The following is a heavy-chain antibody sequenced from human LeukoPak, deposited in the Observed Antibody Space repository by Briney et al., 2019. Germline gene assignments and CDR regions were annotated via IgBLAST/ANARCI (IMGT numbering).Heavy chain of an antibody. CDR1: GGTFSSYA. Sequence: ASVKVSCKASGGTFSSYAISWVRQAPGQGLEWMGWISAYNGDTNSAQKLQGRVTMTTDTSTNTAYMELRSLRSDDTAVYYCARPSMVADSYYYYMDVWGKGTTVTVSS. CDR3: ARPSMVADSYYYYMDV. D-gene: IGHD4/OR15-4a*01. CDR2: ISAYNGDT. V-gene: IGHV1-18*01. J-gene: IGHJ6*03.